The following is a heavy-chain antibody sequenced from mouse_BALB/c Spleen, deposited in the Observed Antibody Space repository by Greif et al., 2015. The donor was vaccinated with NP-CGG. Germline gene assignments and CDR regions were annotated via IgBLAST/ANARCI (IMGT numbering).Heavy chain of an antibody. V-gene: IGHV14-3*02. D-gene: IGHD1-1*01. Sequence: VQLQQPGAELVKPGASVKLSCTASGFNIKDTYMHWVKQRPEQGLEWIGRIDPANGNTKYDPKFQGKATITADTSPNTAYLQLSSLTSEDTAVYYCASHLTTVVAYYYAMDYWGQGTSVTVSS. CDR2: IDPANGNT. J-gene: IGHJ4*01. CDR1: GFNIKDTY. CDR3: ASHLTTVVAYYYAMDY.